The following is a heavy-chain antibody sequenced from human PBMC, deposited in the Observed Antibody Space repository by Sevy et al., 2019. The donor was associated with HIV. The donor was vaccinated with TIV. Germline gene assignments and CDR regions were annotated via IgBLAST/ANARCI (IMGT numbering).Heavy chain of an antibody. V-gene: IGHV3-30-3*01. D-gene: IGHD6-19*01. Sequence: GGSLRLSCAASGFTFSSYDMHWVRQAPGKGLEWVAVISYDGSNKYYADSVKGRFTISRDNSKNTLYLQMNSLRAEDTAVYYCARERPIAVAGTSGLDYWGQGTLVTVSS. CDR2: ISYDGSNK. J-gene: IGHJ4*02. CDR3: ARERPIAVAGTSGLDY. CDR1: GFTFSSYD.